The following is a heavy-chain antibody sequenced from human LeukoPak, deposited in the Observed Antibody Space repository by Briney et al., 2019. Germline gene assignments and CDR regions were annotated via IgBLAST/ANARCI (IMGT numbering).Heavy chain of an antibody. CDR2: MNPNSGNT. CDR3: ARGSIVATTEFDY. V-gene: IGHV1-8*03. CDR1: GYTFTSYD. J-gene: IGHJ4*02. Sequence: ASVKVSCKASGYTFTSYDINWVRQATGQGLEWMGWMNPNSGNTGYAQKFQGRVTITRNTSISTAYMELSSLGSEDTAVYYCARGSIVATTEFDYWGQGTLVTVSS. D-gene: IGHD5-12*01.